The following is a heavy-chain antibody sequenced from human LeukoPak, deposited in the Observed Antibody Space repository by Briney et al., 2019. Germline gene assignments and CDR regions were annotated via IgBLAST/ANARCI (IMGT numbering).Heavy chain of an antibody. Sequence: GGSLRLSCAASGFTFSDYSMNWVRQAPGKGLEWISYIGIDSGNTNYADSVKGRFTISGDKAKNSLYLQMNSLRVEDTAVYYCARDYKYAFDNWGQGTLVTVST. CDR3: ARDYKYAFDN. CDR1: GFTFSDYS. CDR2: IGIDSGNT. J-gene: IGHJ4*02. V-gene: IGHV3-48*01. D-gene: IGHD5-24*01.